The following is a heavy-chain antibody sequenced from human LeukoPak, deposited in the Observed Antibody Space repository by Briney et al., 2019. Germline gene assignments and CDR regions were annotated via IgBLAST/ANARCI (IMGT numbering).Heavy chain of an antibody. J-gene: IGHJ4*02. CDR3: ARDISYSSRLLN. Sequence: PGGSLRLSCAASGFTFNSYSMNWVRQAPGKGLEWVSSTSSSSSYIYYADSVKGRFTISRDNAKNSLYLQMNSLRAEDTAVYYCARDISYSSRLLNWGQGTLVTVFS. CDR2: TSSSSSYI. CDR1: GFTFNSYS. V-gene: IGHV3-21*01. D-gene: IGHD6-13*01.